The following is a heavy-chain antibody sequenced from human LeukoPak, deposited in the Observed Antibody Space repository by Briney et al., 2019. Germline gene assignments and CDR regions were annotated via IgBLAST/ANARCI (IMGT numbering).Heavy chain of an antibody. CDR3: ARDQQQRYIDY. V-gene: IGHV3-33*08. D-gene: IGHD6-13*01. CDR2: IWYDGSNK. J-gene: IGHJ4*02. CDR1: GFTFSSYW. Sequence: GGSLRLSCAASGFTFSSYWMSWVRQAPGKGLEWVAVIWYDGSNKYYADSVKGRFTISRDNSKNTLYLQMNSLRAEDTAVYYCARDQQQRYIDYWGQGTLVTVSS.